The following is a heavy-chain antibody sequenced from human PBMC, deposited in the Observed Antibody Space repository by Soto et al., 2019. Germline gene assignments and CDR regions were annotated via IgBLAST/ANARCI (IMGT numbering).Heavy chain of an antibody. J-gene: IGHJ4*02. CDR2: ITPTGAT. Sequence: EMQLLESGGGLVQPGGSLRLFCAASGFTFTNYAMTWVRQAPGKGLEWVSTITPTGATFYGDTVKGRFTISRDNSRSTVFLQMNSLRAEDTAMYYCARTDKFNSQSSGWANRFDYWGQGPLVTVSS. D-gene: IGHD6-19*01. CDR1: GFTFTNYA. CDR3: ARTDKFNSQSSGWANRFDY. V-gene: IGHV3-23*01.